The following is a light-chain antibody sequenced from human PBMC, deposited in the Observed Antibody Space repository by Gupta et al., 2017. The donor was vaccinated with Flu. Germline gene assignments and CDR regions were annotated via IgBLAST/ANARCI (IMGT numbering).Light chain of an antibody. V-gene: IGLV3-25*03. Sequence: SYELPQPPSESVSTGQTATITCSGNTLSTQYTYCYQQKPGQATVLVIFKDTERPSGIPERFSGSNSGTTGTLTISGVQAEDEAAYYCQSADNSGTYVVFGGGTKLTV. CDR2: KDT. CDR3: QSADNSGTYVV. J-gene: IGLJ3*02. CDR1: TLSTQY.